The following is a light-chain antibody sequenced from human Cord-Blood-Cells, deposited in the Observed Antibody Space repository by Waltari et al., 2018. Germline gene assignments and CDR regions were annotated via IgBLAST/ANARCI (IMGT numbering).Light chain of an antibody. CDR1: SSDVGGYNS. CDR2: DVS. CDR3: CSYAGSYRV. V-gene: IGLV2-11*01. Sequence: QSALTQPRSVSGSPGQSVTISCTGTSSDVGGYNSVSWYQQHPGKAPKNMIYDVSKRPSGVPDRFSGSKSGNTASLTISGLQAEDEADYYCCSYAGSYRVFGTGTKVTVL. J-gene: IGLJ1*01.